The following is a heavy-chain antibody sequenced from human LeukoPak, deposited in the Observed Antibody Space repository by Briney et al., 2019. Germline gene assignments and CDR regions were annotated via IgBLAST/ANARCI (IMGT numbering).Heavy chain of an antibody. Sequence: PSETLSLTCTVSGGSINSGNYYWNWIRQPAGKGLEWIGRIYTNGGIMYNPSLKSRVAISMDTSKNQFSLDLNSVTAADTAMYYCAREGAGYYWGQGTLVTVSS. V-gene: IGHV4-61*02. CDR1: GGSINSGNYY. CDR3: AREGAGYY. J-gene: IGHJ4*02. CDR2: IYTNGGI. D-gene: IGHD1-26*01.